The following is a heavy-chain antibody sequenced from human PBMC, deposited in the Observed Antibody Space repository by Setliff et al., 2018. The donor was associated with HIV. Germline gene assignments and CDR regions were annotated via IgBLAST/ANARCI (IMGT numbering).Heavy chain of an antibody. CDR3: ARLNRVPGYSSSWAFDF. CDR1: GYIFTNYW. CDR2: VYPGDSDT. Sequence: PGESLKISCKASGYIFTNYWIAWVRQRPGRGLEWMGMVYPGDSDTRYSPSLQGQVTISGDRSLTTAYLQWNTLKASDSAIYYCARLNRVPGYSSSWAFDFWGQGTLVTVSS. D-gene: IGHD6-13*01. J-gene: IGHJ4*02. V-gene: IGHV5-51*01.